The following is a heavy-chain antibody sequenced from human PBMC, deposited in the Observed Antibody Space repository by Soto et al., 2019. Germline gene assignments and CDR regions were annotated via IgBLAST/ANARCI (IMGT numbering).Heavy chain of an antibody. J-gene: IGHJ6*04. CDR2: TYYSGST. Sequence: PSETLSLTCTVSGGSISSYYWSWIRQPPGKGLEWIGYTYYSGSTNYNPSLKSRVTISVDTSKNQFSLKLSSVTAADTAVYYCARDLSLDVWGKGTTVTVSS. CDR1: GGSISSYY. CDR3: ARDLSLDV. V-gene: IGHV4-59*01.